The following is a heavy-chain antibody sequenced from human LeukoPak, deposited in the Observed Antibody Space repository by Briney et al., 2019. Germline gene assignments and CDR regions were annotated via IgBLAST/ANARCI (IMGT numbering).Heavy chain of an antibody. CDR3: AREDDSSGYYYLDAFDI. V-gene: IGHV3-7*01. CDR2: IKQDGSEK. CDR1: GFTFSSYW. Sequence: GGSLRLSCAASGFTFSSYWMSWVRQAPGKGLEWVANIKQDGSEKYYVDSVKGRFTISRDNAKNSLYLQMNSLRAEDTAVYYCAREDDSSGYYYLDAFDIWGQGTMGTVSS. D-gene: IGHD3-22*01. J-gene: IGHJ3*02.